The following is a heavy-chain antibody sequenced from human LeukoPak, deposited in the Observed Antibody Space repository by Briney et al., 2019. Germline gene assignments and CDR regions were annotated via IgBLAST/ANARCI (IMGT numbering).Heavy chain of an antibody. CDR1: GGSISSSSYY. Sequence: SETLSLTRTVSGGSISSSSYYWGWIRQPPGKGLEWIGSIYYSGSTYYNPSLKSRVTISVDTSKNQFSLKLSSVTAADTAVYYCARWMRRGSGSYYSEKNWFDPWGQGTLVTVSS. CDR2: IYYSGST. V-gene: IGHV4-39*07. D-gene: IGHD3-10*01. CDR3: ARWMRRGSGSYYSEKNWFDP. J-gene: IGHJ5*02.